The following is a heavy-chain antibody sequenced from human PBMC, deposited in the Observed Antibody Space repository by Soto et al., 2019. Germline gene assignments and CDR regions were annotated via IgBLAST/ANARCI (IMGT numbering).Heavy chain of an antibody. CDR2: IYYSGST. Sequence: SETLPLTCTVSGGSISSYYWSWIRQPPGKGLEWIGYIYYSGSTNYNPSLKSRVTISVDTSKNQFSLKLSSVTAADTAVYYCARLGSSGLPFDYWGQGTLVTVSS. D-gene: IGHD6-19*01. CDR3: ARLGSSGLPFDY. J-gene: IGHJ4*02. V-gene: IGHV4-59*08. CDR1: GGSISSYY.